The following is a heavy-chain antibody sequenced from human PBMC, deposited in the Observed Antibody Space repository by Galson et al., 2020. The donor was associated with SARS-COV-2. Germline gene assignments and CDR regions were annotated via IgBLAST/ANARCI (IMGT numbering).Heavy chain of an antibody. CDR2: INHSGST. Sequence: SETLSLTCAVYGGSFSGYYWSWIRQPPGKGLEWIGEINHSGSTNYNPSLKSRVTISVDTSKNQFSLKLSSVTAADTAVYYCAKRRWLGPFDYWGQGTLVTVSS. V-gene: IGHV4-34*01. J-gene: IGHJ4*02. CDR3: AKRRWLGPFDY. D-gene: IGHD6-19*01. CDR1: GGSFSGYY.